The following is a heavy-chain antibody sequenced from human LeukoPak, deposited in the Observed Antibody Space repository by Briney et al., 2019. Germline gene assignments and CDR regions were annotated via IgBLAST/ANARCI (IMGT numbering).Heavy chain of an antibody. V-gene: IGHV3-7*01. J-gene: IGHJ3*01. CDR2: IKTDGSEK. CDR1: GFTFSNYW. Sequence: GGSLRLSCEGSGFTFSNYWMGWVRQAPGKGLQWVANIKTDGSEKYYVDSVKGRFTISRDNAKNSLYLQMNSLRAEDTAVYYCATGGPTDRRDGYSWDAFAFWGQGTMVTVSS. D-gene: IGHD5-24*01. CDR3: ATGGPTDRRDGYSWDAFAF.